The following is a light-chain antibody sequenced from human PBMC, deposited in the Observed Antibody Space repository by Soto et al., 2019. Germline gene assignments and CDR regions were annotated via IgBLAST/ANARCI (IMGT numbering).Light chain of an antibody. CDR2: DAS. V-gene: IGKV1-5*01. Sequence: DIQMTQSPSTLSASVGDRVTITCRASQSISSWLAWYQQKAGKAPKLLIYDASTLESGVPSRFSGSGSGTEFTLTITSLQPDDFATYYCQQYNTYPETFGQGTRLEI. CDR3: QQYNTYPET. CDR1: QSISSW. J-gene: IGKJ5*01.